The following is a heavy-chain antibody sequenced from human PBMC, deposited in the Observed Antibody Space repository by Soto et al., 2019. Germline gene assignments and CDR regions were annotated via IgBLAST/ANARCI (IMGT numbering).Heavy chain of an antibody. V-gene: IGHV4-39*01. CDR2: IYYSGST. D-gene: IGHD3-10*01. CDR1: GSSISSSSYY. CDR3: ASMGYYYGSGSYRFYSYGMDV. J-gene: IGHJ6*02. Sequence: SETLSITCTVSGSSISSSSYYWVWIRQPPGKGLEWIGSIYYSGSTYYNPSLKSRVTISVDTSKNQFSLKLSSVTAADTAVYYCASMGYYYGSGSYRFYSYGMDVWGQGTTVT.